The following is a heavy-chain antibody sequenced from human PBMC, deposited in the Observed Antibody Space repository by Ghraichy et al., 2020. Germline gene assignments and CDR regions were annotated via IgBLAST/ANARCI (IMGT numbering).Heavy chain of an antibody. V-gene: IGHV4-39*01. CDR3: ARPGGTAMGGENWFDP. Sequence: SETLSLTCTVSGGFISSSSYYWGWIRQPPGKGLEWIGSIYYSGSTYYNPSLKSRVTISVDTSKNQFSLKLSSVTAADTAVYYCARPGGTAMGGENWFDPWGQGTLVTVSS. J-gene: IGHJ5*02. CDR2: IYYSGST. CDR1: GGFISSSSYY. D-gene: IGHD5-18*01.